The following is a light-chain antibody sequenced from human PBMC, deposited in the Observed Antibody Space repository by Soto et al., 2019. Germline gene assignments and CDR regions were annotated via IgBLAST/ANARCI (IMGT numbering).Light chain of an antibody. CDR1: GSNIGPNY. Sequence: QSVLTQPPSASGTPGQRVTMSCSGSGSNIGPNYVYWFQQFPGTAPKLLIYNNDQRPSGVPDRFSGSKSGTSASLAISGLQSEDEAHYYCATWDDSLDVHVFGTGTKVTVL. CDR3: ATWDDSLDVHV. V-gene: IGLV1-44*01. J-gene: IGLJ1*01. CDR2: NND.